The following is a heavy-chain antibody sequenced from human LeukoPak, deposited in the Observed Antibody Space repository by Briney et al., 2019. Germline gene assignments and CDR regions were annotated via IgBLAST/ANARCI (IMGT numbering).Heavy chain of an antibody. V-gene: IGHV3-15*01. J-gene: IGHJ5*02. D-gene: IGHD3-10*01. CDR3: TTDPITMVRGADPNNWFDP. CDR1: GFTFSNAW. CDR2: IKSKTDGGTT. Sequence: GGSLRLSCAASGFTFSNAWMSWVRQAPGKGLEWVGRIKSKTDGGTTDYAAPVKGRFTISRDDSKNTLYLQMNSPKTEDTAVYYCTTDPITMVRGADPNNWFDPWGQGTLVTVSS.